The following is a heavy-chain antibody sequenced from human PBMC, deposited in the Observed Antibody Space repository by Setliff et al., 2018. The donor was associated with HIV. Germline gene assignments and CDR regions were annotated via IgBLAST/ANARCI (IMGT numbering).Heavy chain of an antibody. J-gene: IGHJ4*02. D-gene: IGHD1-26*01. CDR1: GDSITSHY. Sequence: SETLSLTCTVSGDSITSHYWSWIRQPAGKGLEWIGRIYSSGRTTYNPSLRSRFTMALDTSRNQFSLKVSSVTAADTAVYYCARRGSYSSPETLWGQGTLVTVSS. CDR3: ARRGSYSSPETL. V-gene: IGHV4-4*07. CDR2: IYSSGRT.